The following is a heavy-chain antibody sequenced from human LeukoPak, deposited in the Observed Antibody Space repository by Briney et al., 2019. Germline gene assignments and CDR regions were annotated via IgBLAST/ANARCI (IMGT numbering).Heavy chain of an antibody. CDR2: ISGSGNSI. J-gene: IGHJ4*02. V-gene: IGHV3-21*06. Sequence: GGSLRLSCAASGFTFSSYSMHWVSQAPGKGLEWVSSISGSGNSIYYAGSVKGRFTISRDNAKNSLYLQMNSLRVEDTAVYYCARDASGYDRSFDYWGQGTLVTVSS. CDR1: GFTFSSYS. D-gene: IGHD5-12*01. CDR3: ARDASGYDRSFDY.